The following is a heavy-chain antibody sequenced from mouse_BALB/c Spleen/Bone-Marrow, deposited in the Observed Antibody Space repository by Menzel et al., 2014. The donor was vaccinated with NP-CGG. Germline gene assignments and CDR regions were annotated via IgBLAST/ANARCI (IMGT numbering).Heavy chain of an antibody. CDR2: ISYSGST. CDR1: GYSITSDYA. J-gene: IGHJ2*01. CDR3: ARAYYGSSDY. V-gene: IGHV3-2*02. D-gene: IGHD1-1*01. Sequence: DVQLVEPGPGLVKPSQSLSLTCTVTGYSITSDYACNWIRQFPGNKLEWMGYISYSGSTSYNPSLKSRISITRDTSKNQFFLQLNSVTTEDTATYYCARAYYGSSDYWGQGTTLTVSS.